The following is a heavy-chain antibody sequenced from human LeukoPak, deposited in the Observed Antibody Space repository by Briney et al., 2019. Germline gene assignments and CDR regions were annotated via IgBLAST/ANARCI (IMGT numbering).Heavy chain of an antibody. D-gene: IGHD3-10*01. Sequence: GGSLRLSCAASGFTFSSCAMSWVRQAPGKGLEWVSAISGSGGSTYYADSVKGRFTISRDNSKNTLYLQMSSLRGEDTAVYYCARGPRPGSWETYWGQGTLVTVSS. CDR3: ARGPRPGSWETY. J-gene: IGHJ4*02. CDR2: ISGSGGST. V-gene: IGHV3-23*01. CDR1: GFTFSSCA.